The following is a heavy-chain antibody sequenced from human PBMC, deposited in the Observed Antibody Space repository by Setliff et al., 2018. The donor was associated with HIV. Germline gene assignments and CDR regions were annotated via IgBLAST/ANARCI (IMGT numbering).Heavy chain of an antibody. V-gene: IGHV5-51*01. Sequence: GESLKISCKDSGYSFPSYWIGWVRQMPGKGLEWMGSVYPGDSETRYSPSFQGQVTISADKSIGTAYLQWSSLKASDTAIYYCGRSPGLAEGGSWFAPWGQGTLVTVSS. CDR2: VYPGDSET. J-gene: IGHJ5*02. CDR1: GYSFPSYW. D-gene: IGHD6-13*01. CDR3: GRSPGLAEGGSWFAP.